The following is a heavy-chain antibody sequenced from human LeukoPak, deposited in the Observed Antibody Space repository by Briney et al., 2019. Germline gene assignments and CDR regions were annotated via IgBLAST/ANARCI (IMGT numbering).Heavy chain of an antibody. V-gene: IGHV3-53*01. D-gene: IGHD5-12*01. CDR2: LYTGGDT. CDR1: GFSVSAHY. J-gene: IGHJ4*02. CDR3: AKEIFSGLLYIDY. Sequence: GGSLRLSCAVSGFSVSAHYMSWVRQAPGKGLECVSFLYTGGDTYYADSVKGRFTISSDNSKNTVYLQMNSLRPEDMAVYYCAKEIFSGLLYIDYWGQGTLVTVSS.